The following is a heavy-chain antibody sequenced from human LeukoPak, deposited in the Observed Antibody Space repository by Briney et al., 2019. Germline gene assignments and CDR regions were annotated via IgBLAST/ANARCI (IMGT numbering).Heavy chain of an antibody. CDR3: ARGVLVGGDFDY. J-gene: IGHJ4*02. CDR1: GHTFTSYD. V-gene: IGHV1-69*04. Sequence: PVKVSCKASGHTFTSYDISWVRQAPGQGLEWMGRIIPILGIANYAQKFQGRVTITADKSTSTAYMELSSLRSEDTAVYYCARGVLVGGDFDYWGQGTLVTVSS. D-gene: IGHD1-26*01. CDR2: IIPILGIA.